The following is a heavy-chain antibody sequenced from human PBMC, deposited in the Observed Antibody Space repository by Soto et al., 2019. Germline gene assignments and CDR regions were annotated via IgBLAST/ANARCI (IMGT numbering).Heavy chain of an antibody. V-gene: IGHV1-69*01. J-gene: IGHJ6*02. CDR1: GGTFSNYA. CDR2: IIPSYTE. Sequence: QVQLVQSGAEVKKPGSSVKVSCKASGGTFSNYAINWVRQAPGQGLEWMGGIIPSYTENYAQKFQGRVTITADESTSTAYMELSSLRSEDTAVYFCARDLRGMGFYYGMDVWGQGTPVTVS. D-gene: IGHD4-17*01. CDR3: ARDLRGMGFYYGMDV.